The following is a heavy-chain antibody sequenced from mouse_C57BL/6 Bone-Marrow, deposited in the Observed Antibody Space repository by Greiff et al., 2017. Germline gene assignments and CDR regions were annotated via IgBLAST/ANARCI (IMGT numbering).Heavy chain of an antibody. Sequence: VQLQQSGPELVKPGASVKISCKASGYTFTDYYMNWVKQSHGKSLEWIGDINPNNGGTSYNQKFKGKATLTVDKSSSTAYMELRSLTSEDSAVYYCARGMIRGYWGQGTTLTGSS. CDR3: ARGMIRGY. V-gene: IGHV1-26*01. J-gene: IGHJ2*01. D-gene: IGHD2-4*01. CDR2: INPNNGGT. CDR1: GYTFTDYY.